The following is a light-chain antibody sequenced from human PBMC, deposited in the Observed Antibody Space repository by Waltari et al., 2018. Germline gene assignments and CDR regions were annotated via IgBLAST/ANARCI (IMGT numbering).Light chain of an antibody. CDR2: GAS. V-gene: IGKV3-15*01. CDR3: QQYNNWPRT. J-gene: IGKJ1*01. CDR1: QGVSSN. Sequence: DIVIPPSPVTMTVSPGDRAALSCRASQGVSSNLAWYQQKPGQAPRLRIYGASTRASGIPARFSGSGSGTEFTLTISSLQSEDFAVYYCQQYNNWPRTFGQGTKVEIK.